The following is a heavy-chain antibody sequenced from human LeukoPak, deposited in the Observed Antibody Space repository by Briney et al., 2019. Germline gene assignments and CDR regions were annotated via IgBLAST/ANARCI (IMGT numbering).Heavy chain of an antibody. V-gene: IGHV4-59*08. J-gene: IGHJ4*02. Sequence: SETLSLTCTVSGSISGYYWSWIRQPPGKGLEWIGYIYYSGSTNYNPSLKSRVTISVDTSKNQFSLKLSSVTAADTAVFYCARSHYYGSGSPWNFDYWGQGTLVTVSS. CDR3: ARSHYYGSGSPWNFDY. CDR1: GSISGYY. D-gene: IGHD3-10*01. CDR2: IYYSGST.